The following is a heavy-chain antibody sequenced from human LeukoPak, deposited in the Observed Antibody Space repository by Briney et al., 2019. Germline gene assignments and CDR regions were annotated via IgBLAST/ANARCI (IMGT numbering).Heavy chain of an antibody. Sequence: RSGGSLRLSCAASGFTSSDYAINWVRQAPGKGLEWVSSISRGGVITYYADSVKGRFTISGDNSNNTLYLHMNSLRAEDTAVYYCVSRAGSPWGPFDDWGQGTLVTVSS. CDR3: VSRAGSPWGPFDD. V-gene: IGHV3-23*01. CDR1: GFTSSDYA. CDR2: ISRGGVIT. D-gene: IGHD7-27*01. J-gene: IGHJ4*02.